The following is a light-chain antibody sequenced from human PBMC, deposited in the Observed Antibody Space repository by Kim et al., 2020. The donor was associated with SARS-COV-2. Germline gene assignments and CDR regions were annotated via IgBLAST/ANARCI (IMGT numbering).Light chain of an antibody. V-gene: IGLV7-46*01. J-gene: IGLJ3*02. Sequence: PGETVTLTCASSTGTVTPTHYPYWFQQKPGEVPRTLIFDTGSRHSWTPARFSGSLSGGKAALTLAGALPEDEADYYCLLSFSGIRVFGGGTQLTVL. CDR3: LLSFSGIRV. CDR1: TGTVTPTHY. CDR2: DTG.